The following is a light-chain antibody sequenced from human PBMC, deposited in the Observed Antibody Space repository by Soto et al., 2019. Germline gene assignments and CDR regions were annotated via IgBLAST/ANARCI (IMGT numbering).Light chain of an antibody. CDR1: QDIGSY. J-gene: IGKJ1*01. CDR3: HQYFIYPQT. CDR2: IAS. V-gene: IGKV1-8*01. Sequence: AIRMTQSPSSLSASTGDRVTITCRASQDIGSYLAWYQQRPGKAPRLLIYIASTLQTGVPPRFSGSGSGTDFTLTVSYLQSEDFATYYCHQYFIYPQTFGQGTKVDIK.